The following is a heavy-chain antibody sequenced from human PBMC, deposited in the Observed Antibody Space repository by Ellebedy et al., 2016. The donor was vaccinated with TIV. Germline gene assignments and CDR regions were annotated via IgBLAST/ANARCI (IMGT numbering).Heavy chain of an antibody. V-gene: IGHV3-49*03. J-gene: IGHJ4*02. Sequence: PGGSLRLSCTASGFTFGDYAMSWFRQAPGKGLEWVGFIRSKAYGGTTEYAASVKGRFTISRDDSKSIAYLQMNSLKTEDTAVYYCTRDWLDYGAYCGGDCYLYFDYWGQGTLVTVSS. D-gene: IGHD2-21*02. CDR3: TRDWLDYGAYCGGDCYLYFDY. CDR1: GFTFGDYA. CDR2: IRSKAYGGTT.